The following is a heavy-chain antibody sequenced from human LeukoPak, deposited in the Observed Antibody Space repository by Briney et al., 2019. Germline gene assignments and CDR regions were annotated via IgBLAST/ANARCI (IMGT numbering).Heavy chain of an antibody. Sequence: PGGSLRLSCAASGFTFSSYEMNWVRQAPGKGLEWVSYISSSGSTIDYADSVKDRFTISRDNAKNSLYLQMNSLRAEDTAVYYCARVQAATGYYYYYYGMDVWGQGTTVTVSS. CDR3: ARVQAATGYYYYYYGMDV. J-gene: IGHJ6*02. V-gene: IGHV3-48*03. D-gene: IGHD2-15*01. CDR2: ISSSGSTI. CDR1: GFTFSSYE.